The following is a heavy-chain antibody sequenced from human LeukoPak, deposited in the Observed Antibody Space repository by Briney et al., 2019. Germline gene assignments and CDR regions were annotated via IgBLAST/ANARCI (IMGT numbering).Heavy chain of an antibody. J-gene: IGHJ4*02. CDR1: GGSISSSSYY. Sequence: SETLSLTCTVSGGSISSSSYYWGWIRQPPGKGLEWIGSIYYSGSTYYNPSLKSRVTISVDTSKNQFSLKLSSVTAADTAVYYCARQYSSGWYAYYFDYWGQGTLVTVSS. D-gene: IGHD6-19*01. CDR3: ARQYSSGWYAYYFDY. CDR2: IYYSGST. V-gene: IGHV4-39*01.